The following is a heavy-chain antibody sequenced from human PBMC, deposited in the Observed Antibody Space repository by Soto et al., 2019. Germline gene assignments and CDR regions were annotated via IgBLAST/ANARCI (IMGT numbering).Heavy chain of an antibody. Sequence: QVQLVQSGAEVKKPGASVKVSCKASGYTFTSYAMHWVRQAPGQRLEWMGWINAGNGNTKYSQKFQGRVTITRDTSASTAYMELSSLRSEDTAVYYCAKGWGGSCYSECWFDPWGQGTLVTVSS. J-gene: IGHJ5*02. CDR3: AKGWGGSCYSECWFDP. V-gene: IGHV1-3*01. CDR2: INAGNGNT. D-gene: IGHD2-15*01. CDR1: GYTFTSYA.